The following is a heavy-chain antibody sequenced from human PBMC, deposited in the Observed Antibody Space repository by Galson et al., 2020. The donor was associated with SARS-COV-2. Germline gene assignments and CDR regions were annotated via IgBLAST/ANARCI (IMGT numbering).Heavy chain of an antibody. Sequence: ASVKVSCKASGYTFTSYGISWVRQAPGQGLEWMGWISAYNGNTNYAQKLQGRVTMTTDTSTSTAYMELRSLRSDDTAVYYCAREEGWDYDSSGYYYGHFDYWGQGTLVTVSS. CDR3: AREEGWDYDSSGYYYGHFDY. D-gene: IGHD3-22*01. CDR1: GYTFTSYG. CDR2: ISAYNGNT. J-gene: IGHJ4*02. V-gene: IGHV1-18*01.